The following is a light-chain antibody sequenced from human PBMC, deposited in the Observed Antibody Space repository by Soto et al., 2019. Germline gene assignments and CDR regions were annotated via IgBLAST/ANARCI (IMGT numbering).Light chain of an antibody. J-gene: IGKJ1*01. CDR1: QSVSSSS. Sequence: EIVLTQSPDTLSLSPGERSTLSCMASQSVSSSSVAWYQQKPGQAPRLLIYATSYRANDTPVRFSAGGAGTDFTLTISSLEPEDSAVYYCQPYGRSPLTFGPGTKVDIK. CDR3: QPYGRSPLT. CDR2: ATS. V-gene: IGKV3-20*01.